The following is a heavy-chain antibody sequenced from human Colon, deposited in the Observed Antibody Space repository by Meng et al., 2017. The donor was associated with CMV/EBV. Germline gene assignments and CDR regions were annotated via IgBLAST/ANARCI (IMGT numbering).Heavy chain of an antibody. D-gene: IGHD2-8*01. J-gene: IGHJ3*01. V-gene: IGHV3-7*01. Sequence: GESLKISCAASGFTFSSYWMSWVRQAPGKGLEWVANIKQDGSEKYYVDSVKGRFTASRDNARNSLYLQMNSLRAEDTAVYYCARSFCTMGCYINAYDVWGQGTMVTVSS. CDR3: ARSFCTMGCYINAYDV. CDR1: GFTFSSYW. CDR2: IKQDGSEK.